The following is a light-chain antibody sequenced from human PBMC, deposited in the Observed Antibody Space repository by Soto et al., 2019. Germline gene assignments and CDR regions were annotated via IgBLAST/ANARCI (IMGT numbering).Light chain of an antibody. CDR1: QSVMVY. CDR3: QQRFQWPPLT. V-gene: IGKV3-11*01. CDR2: DTS. Sequence: EIVLTQSPVTLSLSPGERATLSCRASQSVMVYLAWYQQKPGQAPRLVIYDTSIRAAGIPDRFSGSGSGTDFTLTISSLEPEDFAVYYCQQRFQWPPLTFGGGTKVEI. J-gene: IGKJ4*01.